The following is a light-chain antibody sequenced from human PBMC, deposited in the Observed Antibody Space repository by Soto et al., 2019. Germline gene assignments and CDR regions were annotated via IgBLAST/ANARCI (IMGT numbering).Light chain of an antibody. J-gene: IGLJ2*01. CDR3: CSYAGSSTFEV. CDR1: SSDVGSYNL. Sequence: QSVLTQPASVSGSPGQSITISCTGTSSDVGSYNLVSWYQQHPGKAPKLMIYEGSKRPSGVSHRFSGSKSGNTASLTISGLQAEDEADYYCCSYAGSSTFEVFGGGTQLTVL. CDR2: EGS. V-gene: IGLV2-23*03.